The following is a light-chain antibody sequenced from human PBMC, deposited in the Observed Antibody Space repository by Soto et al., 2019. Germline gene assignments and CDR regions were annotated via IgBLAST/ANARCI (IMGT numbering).Light chain of an antibody. V-gene: IGKV3-20*01. CDR3: QQYGSSSWT. CDR1: QSVSSN. J-gene: IGKJ1*01. CDR2: GAS. Sequence: EIVLAQSPATLSLSPGARATLSCRASQSVSSNLAWYQQKPGQAPRLLIYGASSRATGIPDRFSGSGSGTDYTLTISRLEPEDFAVYYCQQYGSSSWTFGQGTKVDIK.